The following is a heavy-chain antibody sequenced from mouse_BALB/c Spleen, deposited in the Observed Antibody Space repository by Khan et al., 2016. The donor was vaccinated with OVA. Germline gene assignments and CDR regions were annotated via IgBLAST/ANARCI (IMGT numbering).Heavy chain of an antibody. J-gene: IGHJ3*01. CDR3: VREGAYYRSDGWFAY. D-gene: IGHD2-14*01. V-gene: IGHV1-4*01. CDR2: IIPSNDYT. Sequence: QVQLQQSGAKLARPGASVKMSCKASGYTFTTYTIHWVKQRPGQGLEWIGYIIPSNDYTNYNQKFKDRATLTADKSSSTAYMQLSSLTSEDSAVYYCVREGAYYRSDGWFAYWGQGTLVTVSA. CDR1: GYTFTTYT.